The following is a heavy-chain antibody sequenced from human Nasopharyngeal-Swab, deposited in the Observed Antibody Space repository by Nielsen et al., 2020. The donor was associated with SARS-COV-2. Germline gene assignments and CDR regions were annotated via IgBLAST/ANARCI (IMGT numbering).Heavy chain of an antibody. CDR1: GYTLTELS. D-gene: IGHD6-13*01. V-gene: IGHV1-24*01. Sequence: ASVNVSCKVSGYTLTELSMHWLRQAPAKGLEWMGGFDPEDGGTIYAQKFQGRVTMTEDTSTDTAYMELSSLRSEDTAVYYCATAPPYSSSLGWFDPWGQGTLVTVSS. CDR2: FDPEDGGT. CDR3: ATAPPYSSSLGWFDP. J-gene: IGHJ5*02.